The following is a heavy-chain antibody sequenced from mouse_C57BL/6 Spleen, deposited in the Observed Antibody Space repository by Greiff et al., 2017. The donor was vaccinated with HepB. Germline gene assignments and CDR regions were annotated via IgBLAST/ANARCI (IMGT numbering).Heavy chain of an antibody. CDR1: GYTFTDYE. V-gene: IGHV1-15*01. CDR3: TRERENSNYEFAY. CDR2: IDPETGGT. Sequence: QVQLQQSGAELVRPGASVTLSCKASGYTFTDYEMHWVKQTPVHGLEWIGAIDPETGGTAYNQKFKGKAILTADKSSSTAYMELRSLTSEDSAVYHCTRERENSNYEFAYWGQGTLVTVSA. J-gene: IGHJ3*01. D-gene: IGHD2-5*01.